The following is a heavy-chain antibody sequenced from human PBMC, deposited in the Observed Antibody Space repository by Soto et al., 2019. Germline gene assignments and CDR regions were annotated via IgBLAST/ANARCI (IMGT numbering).Heavy chain of an antibody. J-gene: IGHJ6*03. D-gene: IGHD2-2*01. Sequence: PSETLSHTCAVYGGSFSGYYWSWIRQPPGKGLEWIGEINHSGSTNYNPSLKSRVTISVDTSKNQFSLKLSSVTAADTAVYYCARNRPYCSSTSCYLSQGRYYDYYYMDVWGKGTTVTVSS. CDR3: ARNRPYCSSTSCYLSQGRYYDYYYMDV. V-gene: IGHV4-34*01. CDR1: GGSFSGYY. CDR2: INHSGST.